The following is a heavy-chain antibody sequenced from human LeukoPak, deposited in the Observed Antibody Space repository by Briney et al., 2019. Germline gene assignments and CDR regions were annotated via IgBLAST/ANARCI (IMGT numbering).Heavy chain of an antibody. V-gene: IGHV1-24*01. D-gene: IGHD3-22*01. CDR3: ATERRYYDSLHYGMDV. CDR2: FDPEDGEA. Sequence: GASVKVSCKVSGYTLTELSMHWGRQAPGKGLEWMGGFDPEDGEAIYAQKFQGRVTMTEDTCTDTAYMELSSLRSEDTAVYYCATERRYYDSLHYGMDVWGQGTTVTVSS. J-gene: IGHJ6*02. CDR1: GYTLTELS.